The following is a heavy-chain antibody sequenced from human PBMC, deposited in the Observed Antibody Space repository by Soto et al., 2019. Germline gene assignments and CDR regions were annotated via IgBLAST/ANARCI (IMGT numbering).Heavy chain of an antibody. Sequence: RASVKVSCKASGYTFTSYGISWVRQAPGQGLEWMGWISAYNGNTNYAQKFQGRVTMTRNTSISTAYMELSSLRSEDTAVYYCARAIQLDAFDIWGQGTMVTVSS. J-gene: IGHJ3*02. V-gene: IGHV1-18*01. CDR2: ISAYNGNT. CDR3: ARAIQLDAFDI. CDR1: GYTFTSYG. D-gene: IGHD5-18*01.